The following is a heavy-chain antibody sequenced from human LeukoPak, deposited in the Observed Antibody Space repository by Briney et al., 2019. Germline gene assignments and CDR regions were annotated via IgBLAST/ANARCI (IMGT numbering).Heavy chain of an antibody. CDR2: INWNGDST. V-gene: IGHV3-20*04. CDR3: AELGITMIGGV. D-gene: IGHD3-10*02. Sequence: GGSLRLSCAASGFTFDDYGMSWVRQAPGKGLDWVSVINWNGDSTGYADSVKGRFTISRDNAKNSLYLQMNSLRAEDTAVYYCAELGITMIGGVWGKGTTVTISS. J-gene: IGHJ6*04. CDR1: GFTFDDYG.